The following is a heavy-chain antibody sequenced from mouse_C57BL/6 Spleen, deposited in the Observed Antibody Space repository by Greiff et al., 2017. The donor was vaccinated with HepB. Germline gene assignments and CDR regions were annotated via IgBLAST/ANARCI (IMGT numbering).Heavy chain of an antibody. CDR2: IDPSDSYT. CDR3: APDPWFAY. J-gene: IGHJ3*01. CDR1: GYTFTSYW. V-gene: IGHV1-59*01. Sequence: VQLQQPGAELVRPGTSVKLSCKASGYTFTSYWMHWVKQRPGQGLEWIGVIDPSDSYTNYNQKFKGKATLTVDTSSSTAYMQLSSLTSEDSAVYYCAPDPWFAYWGQGTLVTVSA.